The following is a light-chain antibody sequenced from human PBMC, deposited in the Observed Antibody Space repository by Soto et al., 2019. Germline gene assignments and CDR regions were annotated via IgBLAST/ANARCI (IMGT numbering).Light chain of an antibody. J-gene: IGLJ1*01. CDR3: SSFTSSITYV. Sequence: QSALTQPASVSGSPGQSITISCTGTSSDVGGHNAVSWYRQDPGKAPKLVIYDVTNRPSGVSNRFSGSKSGNTASLTISGLQTEDEAPYYCSSFTSSITYVFGNGTKVTV. CDR1: SSDVGGHNA. CDR2: DVT. V-gene: IGLV2-14*01.